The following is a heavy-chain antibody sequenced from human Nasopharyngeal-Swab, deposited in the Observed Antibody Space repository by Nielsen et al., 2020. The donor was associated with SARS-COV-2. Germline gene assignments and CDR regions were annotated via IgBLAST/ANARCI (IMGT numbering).Heavy chain of an antibody. CDR1: GFTFSSYA. V-gene: IGHV3-66*01. CDR3: ARDPIDGYGHFDY. D-gene: IGHD5-24*01. Sequence: GESLKISCAASGFTFSSYAMSWVRQAPGQGLEWVSFIYSGGTTFYADSVRGRFIISRDTSKNTLYLQMNSLRAEDTAVYYCARDPIDGYGHFDYWGQGTLVTVSS. J-gene: IGHJ4*02. CDR2: IYSGGTT.